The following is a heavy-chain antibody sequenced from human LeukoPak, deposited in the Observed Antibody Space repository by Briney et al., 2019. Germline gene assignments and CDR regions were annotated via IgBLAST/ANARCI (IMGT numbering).Heavy chain of an antibody. CDR1: GFTFSSYA. CDR2: ISGSGGST. Sequence: GGSLRLSCAASGFTFSSYAMSWVRQAPGKGLEWVSAISGSGGSTYYADSVKGRFTISRDNSKNTLYLQMNSLRAEDTAVYYCAKDSADSSGYQGYFDYWGQGTLVTVSS. CDR3: AKDSADSSGYQGYFDY. J-gene: IGHJ4*02. V-gene: IGHV3-23*01. D-gene: IGHD3-22*01.